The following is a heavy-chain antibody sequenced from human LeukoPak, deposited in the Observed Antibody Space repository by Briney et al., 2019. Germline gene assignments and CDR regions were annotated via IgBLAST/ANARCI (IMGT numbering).Heavy chain of an antibody. D-gene: IGHD2-8*01. Sequence: GGSLRLSCAASGFTFSSYSMNWVRQAPGMGLEWVSSISSSSSYIYYADSVKGRFTISRDNAKNSLYLQMNSLRAEDTAVYYCARVDVSHIVLMVYAMMGFDHWGQGTLVTVSS. CDR1: GFTFSSYS. J-gene: IGHJ4*02. V-gene: IGHV3-21*01. CDR2: ISSSSSYI. CDR3: ARVDVSHIVLMVYAMMGFDH.